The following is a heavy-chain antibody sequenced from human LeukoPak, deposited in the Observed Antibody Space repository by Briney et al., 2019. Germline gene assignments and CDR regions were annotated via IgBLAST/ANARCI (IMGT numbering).Heavy chain of an antibody. J-gene: IGHJ5*02. CDR2: ISSSSTYI. D-gene: IGHD3-16*01. CDR1: GFTFSSYS. Sequence: PGGSLRLSCAASGFTFSSYSMNWVRQAPGKGLEWVSSISSSSTYIYYADSVKGRFTISRDNAKNSLYLQMNSLRAEDTAVYYCARDPMITFGGVNLLDPWGQGTLVTVSS. V-gene: IGHV3-21*01. CDR3: ARDPMITFGGVNLLDP.